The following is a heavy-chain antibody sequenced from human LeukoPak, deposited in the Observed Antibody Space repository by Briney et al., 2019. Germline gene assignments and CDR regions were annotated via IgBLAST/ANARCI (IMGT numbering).Heavy chain of an antibody. CDR2: IKPDGGES. V-gene: IGHV3-7*03. CDR1: GFTFSNYW. Sequence: AGGSLRLSCAVSGFTFSNYWMTWVRQAPAKGLEWVADIKPDGGESHYADSVKGRFTISRDNAKNSLYLQMNSLRADDTAVYYCVRGWTKFDYWGQGILVTVSS. CDR3: VRGWTKFDY. D-gene: IGHD3/OR15-3a*01. J-gene: IGHJ4*02.